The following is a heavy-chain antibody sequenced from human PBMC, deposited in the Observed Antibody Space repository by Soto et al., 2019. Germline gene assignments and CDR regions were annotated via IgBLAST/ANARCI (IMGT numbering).Heavy chain of an antibody. Sequence: QVQLVQSGAEVKKPGSSVKVSCTASGGTFSSYTISWVRQAPGQGLEWMGRIIPILGIANYAQKFQGRVTITADKSTSTAYMELSSLRSEDTAVYYCARDPPYYGSGSAFDYWGQGTLVTVSS. CDR3: ARDPPYYGSGSAFDY. V-gene: IGHV1-69*08. J-gene: IGHJ4*02. CDR1: GGTFSSYT. CDR2: IIPILGIA. D-gene: IGHD3-10*01.